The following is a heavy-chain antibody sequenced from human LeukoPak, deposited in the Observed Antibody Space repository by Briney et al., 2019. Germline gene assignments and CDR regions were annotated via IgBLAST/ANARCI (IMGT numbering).Heavy chain of an antibody. Sequence: ASVKVSCKASGYTFTSHYMHWVRQAPGQGLEWMGIINPSGGSTSYAQKFQGRVTMTRDMSTSTVYMELSSLRSEDTAVYYCARDHYYGSGSYRRGFDYWGQGTLVTVSS. J-gene: IGHJ4*02. CDR2: INPSGGST. CDR3: ARDHYYGSGSYRRGFDY. CDR1: GYTFTSHY. V-gene: IGHV1-46*01. D-gene: IGHD3-10*01.